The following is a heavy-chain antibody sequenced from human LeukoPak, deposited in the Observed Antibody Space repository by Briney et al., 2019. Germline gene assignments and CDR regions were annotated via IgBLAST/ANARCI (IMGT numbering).Heavy chain of an antibody. D-gene: IGHD3-10*01. CDR1: GFIVSTNY. CDR3: ASFYYNSGYGAFDI. J-gene: IGHJ3*02. Sequence: PGGSLRLSCAASGFIVSTNYMSWVRQAPGKGLEWVSVIYSGGSTKYADSVKGRFTISRDISKNTLYLQMKNLRAEDTAVYYCASFYYNSGYGAFDIWGQGTVVTVSS. V-gene: IGHV3-53*01. CDR2: IYSGGST.